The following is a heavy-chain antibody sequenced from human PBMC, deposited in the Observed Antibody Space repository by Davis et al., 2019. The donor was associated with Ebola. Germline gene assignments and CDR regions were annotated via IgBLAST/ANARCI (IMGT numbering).Heavy chain of an antibody. CDR3: VRDFFEFSSSSFSDS. CDR1: GFTARSTY. V-gene: IGHV3-30*03. CDR2: IFFDGSET. J-gene: IGHJ4*02. D-gene: IGHD6-6*01. Sequence: GGSLRLSCAASGFTARSTYMSWVRQPPGKGPEWLTYIFFDGSETFYADSVKGRFTISRDNSKNTLYLQMGRLRSDDTAMYYCVRDFFEFSSSSFSDSWGQGTLVTVSS.